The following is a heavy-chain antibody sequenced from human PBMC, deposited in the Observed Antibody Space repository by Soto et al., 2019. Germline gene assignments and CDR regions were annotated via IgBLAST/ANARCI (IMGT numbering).Heavy chain of an antibody. CDR2: IYYSGST. CDR1: GGSISSGGYY. CDR3: AREGTRYSGYEFDY. D-gene: IGHD5-12*01. V-gene: IGHV4-31*03. J-gene: IGHJ4*02. Sequence: PSETLSLTCTVSGGSISSGGYYWSWIRQHPGKGLEWIGYIYYSGSTYYNPSLKSRVTISVDTSKNQFSLKLSSVTAADTAVYYCAREGTRYSGYEFDYWGQGTLVTVSS.